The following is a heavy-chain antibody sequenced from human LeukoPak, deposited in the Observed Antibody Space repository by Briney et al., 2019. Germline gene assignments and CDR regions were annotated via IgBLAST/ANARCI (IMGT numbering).Heavy chain of an antibody. CDR2: IYSSGNT. Sequence: SETLSLTCAVSGASISSSNYYWGWVRQSPGKGLEWIGNIYSSGNTYYNASLKSRVTMYIDTSKNQFSLKLSSVTAADTAMYYCARAIRDLDYWGQGTLVTVSS. CDR3: ARAIRDLDY. J-gene: IGHJ4*02. D-gene: IGHD3-9*01. V-gene: IGHV4-39*01. CDR1: GASISSSNYY.